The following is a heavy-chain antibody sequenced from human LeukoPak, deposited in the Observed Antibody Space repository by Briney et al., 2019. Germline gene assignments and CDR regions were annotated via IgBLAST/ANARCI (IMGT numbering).Heavy chain of an antibody. CDR3: AKPYYSGSRSYGGMDV. V-gene: IGHV3-30*18. CDR1: GFTFSSYA. D-gene: IGHD3-10*01. Sequence: GRTLRLSSAASGFTFSSYAMHWVRQAPGKGLKWVAVTSYDGSTQYYADSVKDRLTISRDNSKNTLYLEMNSLRAEDTAVYYCAKPYYSGSRSYGGMDVWGQGTTVTVSS. CDR2: TSYDGSTQ. J-gene: IGHJ6*02.